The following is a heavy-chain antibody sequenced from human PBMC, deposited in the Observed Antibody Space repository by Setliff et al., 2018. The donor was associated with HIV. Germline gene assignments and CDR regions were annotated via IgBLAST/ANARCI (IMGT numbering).Heavy chain of an antibody. CDR1: GFMFGVDW. V-gene: IGHV3-7*01. J-gene: IGHJ4*02. CDR3: AKGLDGGWMPFDY. CDR2: VTPDGSDK. D-gene: IGHD2-15*01. Sequence: GGSLRLSCAASGFMFGVDWMGWVRQTPGKGLEWVASVTPDGSDKYYANSMRGRFTISRDNSKNAVYLQMNSLRPEDTAVYYCAKGLDGGWMPFDYWGQGALVTVSS.